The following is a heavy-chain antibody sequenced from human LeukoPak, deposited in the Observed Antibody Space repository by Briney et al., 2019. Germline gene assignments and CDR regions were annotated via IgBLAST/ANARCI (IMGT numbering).Heavy chain of an antibody. CDR2: ISSSGSTI. Sequence: GGSLRLSCAASGFTFSSYEMNWVRQAPGKGLERVSYISSSGSTIYYADSVKGRFTISRDNAKNSLYLQMNSLRAEDTAVYYCARLDCSSTSCYDYWGQGTLVTVSS. CDR3: ARLDCSSTSCYDY. CDR1: GFTFSSYE. D-gene: IGHD2-2*01. V-gene: IGHV3-48*03. J-gene: IGHJ4*02.